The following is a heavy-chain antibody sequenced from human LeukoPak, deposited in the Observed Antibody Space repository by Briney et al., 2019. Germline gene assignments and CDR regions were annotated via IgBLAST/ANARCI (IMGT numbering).Heavy chain of an antibody. CDR1: GFTFSNYT. J-gene: IGHJ4*02. V-gene: IGHV3-21*01. CDR3: ARDPLPIAVAGTSDY. Sequence: GGSLRLSCAASGFTFSNYTMNWVRQAPGKGLEWVSSISDSSAYIYYADSVKGRFTIFRENAQNSLYLQMNSLRVEDTAVYYCARDPLPIAVAGTSDYWGQGTLVTVSS. CDR2: ISDSSAYI. D-gene: IGHD6-19*01.